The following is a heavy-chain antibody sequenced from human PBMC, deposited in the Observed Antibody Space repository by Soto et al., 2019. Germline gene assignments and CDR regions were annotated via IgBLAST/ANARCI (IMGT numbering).Heavy chain of an antibody. CDR3: ARDKITGLFDY. CDR1: GWTFSGYY. V-gene: IGHV4-34*01. CDR2: INHRGST. D-gene: IGHD2-8*02. Sequence: SETLSLTCAVYGWTFSGYYWTWIRQPPGTGLEWIGEINHRGSTNYNPSLKSRVTISVDTSKNQFSLKLTSVTAADTAVYYCARDKITGLFDYWGQRTPVTVSS. J-gene: IGHJ4*02.